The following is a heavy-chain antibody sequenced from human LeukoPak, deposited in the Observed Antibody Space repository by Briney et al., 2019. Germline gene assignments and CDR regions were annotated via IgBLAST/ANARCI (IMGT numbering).Heavy chain of an antibody. D-gene: IGHD2-8*01. CDR3: ARVGTYGFFPHHFDY. CDR1: GGSFSGYY. V-gene: IGHV4-34*01. Sequence: SETLSLTCAVYGGSFSGYYWSWLRQPPGKGLEWIGEINHSGSTNYNPSLKSRVTISVDTSKNQFSLKLSSVTAADTAVYYCARVGTYGFFPHHFDYWGQGTLVTVSS. J-gene: IGHJ4*02. CDR2: INHSGST.